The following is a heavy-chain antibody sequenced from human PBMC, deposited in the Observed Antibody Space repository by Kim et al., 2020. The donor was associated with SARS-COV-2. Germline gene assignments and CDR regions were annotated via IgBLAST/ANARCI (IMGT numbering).Heavy chain of an antibody. CDR1: GGSVSSGSYY. CDR2: TYYSGST. J-gene: IGHJ3*02. Sequence: SETLSLTCTVSGGSVSSGSYYWSWIRQPPGKGLEWIGYTYYSGSTNYNPSLKSRVTISVDTSKNQFSLKLSSVTAADTAVYYCARTNPYDYVWGSYRYDAFDIWGQGTMVTVSS. CDR3: ARTNPYDYVWGSYRYDAFDI. V-gene: IGHV4-61*01. D-gene: IGHD3-16*02.